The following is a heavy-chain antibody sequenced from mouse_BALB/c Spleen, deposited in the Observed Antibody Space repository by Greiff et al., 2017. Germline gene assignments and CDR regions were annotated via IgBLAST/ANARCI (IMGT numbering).Heavy chain of an antibody. V-gene: IGHV1-7*01. J-gene: IGHJ3*01. CDR3: ARSGDYDYDWFAY. CDR2: INPSTGYT. D-gene: IGHD2-4*01. Sequence: QVQLQQSGAELAKPGASVKMSCKASGYTFTSYWMHWVKQRPGQGLEWIGYINPSTGYTEYNQKFKDKATLTADKSSSTAYMQLSSLTSEDSAVYYCARSGDYDYDWFAYWGQGTLVTVSA. CDR1: GYTFTSYW.